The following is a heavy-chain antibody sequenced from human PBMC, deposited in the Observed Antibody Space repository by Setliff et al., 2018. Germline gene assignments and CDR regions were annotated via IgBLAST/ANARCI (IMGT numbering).Heavy chain of an antibody. CDR1: GGPFRSYA. CDR3: ARSPAVLGIVYLDP. J-gene: IGHJ5*02. D-gene: IGHD2-15*01. V-gene: IGHV1-69*05. CDR2: IIPIFDRT. Sequence: SVKVSCKISGGPFRSYAINWVRQAPGQGLEWMGGIIPIFDRTNYAQKFQGRLTITTDESTSTAYMELNSLTSEDTAVYYCARSPAVLGIVYLDPWGQGTLVTVSS.